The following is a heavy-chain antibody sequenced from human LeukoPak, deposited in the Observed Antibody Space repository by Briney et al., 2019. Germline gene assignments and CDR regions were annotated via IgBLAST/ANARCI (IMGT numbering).Heavy chain of an antibody. Sequence: ASVKVSCKASGYTFTGYYMHWVRQAPGQGLEWMGWINPNSGGTNYAQKFQGWVTMTRDTSISTAYMELSRLRSDDTAVYYCARAGVVVPAFLGYWGQGTLVTVSS. CDR3: ARAGVVVPAFLGY. D-gene: IGHD2-2*01. J-gene: IGHJ4*02. V-gene: IGHV1-2*04. CDR2: INPNSGGT. CDR1: GYTFTGYY.